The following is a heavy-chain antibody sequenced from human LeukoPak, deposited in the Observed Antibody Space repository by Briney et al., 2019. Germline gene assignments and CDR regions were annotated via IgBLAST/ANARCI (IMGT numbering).Heavy chain of an antibody. V-gene: IGHV4-34*01. CDR1: GGSFSGYY. Sequence: PSETLSLTCAVYGGSFSGYYWGWIRQPPGKGLEWLGEINHSGSTNYNPSLKSRVTISADTSKNQFSLKLSSLTAADTGVFYCAREPPPYPDGWGSYSVFYIGAKGTMV. CDR3: AREPPPYPDGWGSYSVFYI. J-gene: IGHJ3*02. CDR2: INHSGST. D-gene: IGHD3-10*01.